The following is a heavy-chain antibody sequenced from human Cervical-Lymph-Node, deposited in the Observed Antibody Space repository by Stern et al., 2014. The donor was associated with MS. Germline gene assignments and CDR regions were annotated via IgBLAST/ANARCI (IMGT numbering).Heavy chain of an antibody. Sequence: EVQLVESGGGLVRPGGSLRLSCAASGFTLRGFSMHWVRQAPGKGLEWVSFISTSSGNTYYEDSVKGRFTISTDNAKNSLYLQMSSLRTEDTAVYFCAREGDDFYGLDVWGQGTTVTVSS. CDR2: ISTSSGNT. CDR1: GFTLRGFS. D-gene: IGHD2-21*02. CDR3: AREGDDFYGLDV. J-gene: IGHJ6*02. V-gene: IGHV3-48*01.